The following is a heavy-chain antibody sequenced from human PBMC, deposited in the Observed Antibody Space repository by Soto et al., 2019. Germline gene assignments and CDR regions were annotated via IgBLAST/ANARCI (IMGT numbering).Heavy chain of an antibody. Sequence: SETLSLTCTVSGYSISSGYYWGWIRQPPGKGLEWIGSIYHSGSTYYNPSLKSRVTISVDTSKNQFSLKLSSVTAADTAVYYCARGAYSGSYYYYYGIDVWGQGTTVTVSS. CDR2: IYHSGST. J-gene: IGHJ6*02. V-gene: IGHV4-38-2*02. CDR3: ARGAYSGSYYYYYGIDV. CDR1: GYSISSGYY. D-gene: IGHD1-26*01.